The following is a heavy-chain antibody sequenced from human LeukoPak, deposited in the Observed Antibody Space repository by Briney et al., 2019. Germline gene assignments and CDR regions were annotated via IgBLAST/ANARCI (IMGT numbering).Heavy chain of an antibody. J-gene: IGHJ4*02. CDR1: GGSMSSYY. D-gene: IGHD3/OR15-3a*01. Sequence: SETLSLTCTVSGGSMSSYYWSWIRQPAGKGLEWIGRMYLSGETNYNPSLKSRVTMSLDTSKNHFSLKLTSATAADTAVYYCASGIQWTGNNYWGQGTLVTVSS. CDR2: MYLSGET. CDR3: ASGIQWTGNNY. V-gene: IGHV4-4*07.